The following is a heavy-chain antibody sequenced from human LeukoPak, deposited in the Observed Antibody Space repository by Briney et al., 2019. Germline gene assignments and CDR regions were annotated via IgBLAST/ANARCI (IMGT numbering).Heavy chain of an antibody. J-gene: IGHJ6*03. V-gene: IGHV3-74*01. D-gene: IGHD5-18*01. Sequence: GGSLRLSCAASGFTFSTYWMHWVRQAPGKGLVWVSRINSDGSSTSYADSVKGRFTISRDNAKNTLYLQMNSLRAEDTAVYYCATLNYNTAMAMDVWGKGTTVTVSS. CDR1: GFTFSTYW. CDR2: INSDGSST. CDR3: ATLNYNTAMAMDV.